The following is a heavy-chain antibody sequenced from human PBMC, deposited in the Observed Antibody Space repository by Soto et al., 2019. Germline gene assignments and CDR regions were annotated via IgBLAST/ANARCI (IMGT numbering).Heavy chain of an antibody. CDR3: TRDSGGRDAY. D-gene: IGHD2-15*01. J-gene: IGHJ4*02. CDR2: ISGSGAST. CDR1: GFTFSNYA. V-gene: IGHV3-23*01. Sequence: VELLESGGGLVEPGGSLRLSCAGSGFTFSNYAMTWVRQAPGKGLEWVSIISGSGASTAYAASVKGRFSISRDNAKNTLYLQMNSLRAEDTAVYYCTRDSGGRDAYWGQGTLVTVSS.